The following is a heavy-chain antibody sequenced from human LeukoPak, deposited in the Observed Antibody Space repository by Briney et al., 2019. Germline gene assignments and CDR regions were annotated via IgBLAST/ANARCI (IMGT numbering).Heavy chain of an antibody. CDR1: GGSISSYY. CDR3: ASSTTVTTYAFDI. J-gene: IGHJ3*02. Sequence: SETLSLTCTVSGGSISSYYWSWLRQPPGKGLEYIGYTHYSGATNYNPSLKSRVTISLDTSGNQFSLKLSSVTAADTAVYYCASSTTVTTYAFDIWGQGTMVTVSS. D-gene: IGHD4-17*01. CDR2: THYSGAT. V-gene: IGHV4-59*01.